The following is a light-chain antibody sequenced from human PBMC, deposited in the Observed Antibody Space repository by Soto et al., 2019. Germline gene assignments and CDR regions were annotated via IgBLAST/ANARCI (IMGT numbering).Light chain of an antibody. V-gene: IGLV2-23*02. CDR1: SSDVGSYNL. J-gene: IGLJ1*01. CDR2: DVI. CDR3: CSYAGSSTYV. Sequence: QSVLTHPASVSGSPGQSITISCTGTSSDVGSYNLVSWYQQHPGKAPKLMIYDVIKRPSGVSNRFSGSKSGSTASLTISGLQAEDEADYYCCSYAGSSTYVFGTGTKVTVL.